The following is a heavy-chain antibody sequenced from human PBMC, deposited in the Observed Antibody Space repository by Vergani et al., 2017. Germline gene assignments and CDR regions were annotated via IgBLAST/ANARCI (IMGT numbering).Heavy chain of an antibody. CDR1: GYTFTSYY. V-gene: IGHV1-46*01. Sequence: QVQLVQSGAEVKKPGASVKVSCKASGYTFTSYYMHWVRQAPGQGLEWMGIINPSGGSTSYAQKFQGRVTMTRDTSTSTVYMELSSLRSEDTAVYYCARSAVLTQPYQLRTNWFDPWGQGTLVTVSS. J-gene: IGHJ5*02. CDR3: ARSAVLTQPYQLRTNWFDP. D-gene: IGHD2-2*01. CDR2: INPSGGST.